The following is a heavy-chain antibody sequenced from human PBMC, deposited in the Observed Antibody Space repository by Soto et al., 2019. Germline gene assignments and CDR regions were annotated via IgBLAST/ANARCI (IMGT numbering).Heavy chain of an antibody. J-gene: IGHJ4*02. D-gene: IGHD6-13*01. CDR2: IYYSGST. CDR1: GGSISSYY. CDR3: ASFHPTSIAAAGASY. V-gene: IGHV4-59*01. Sequence: PSETLSLTCTVSGGSISSYYWSWIRQPPGKGLEWIGYIYYSGSTNYNPSLKSRVTISVDTSKNQFSLELSSVTAADTAVYYCASFHPTSIAAAGASYWGQGTLVTVSS.